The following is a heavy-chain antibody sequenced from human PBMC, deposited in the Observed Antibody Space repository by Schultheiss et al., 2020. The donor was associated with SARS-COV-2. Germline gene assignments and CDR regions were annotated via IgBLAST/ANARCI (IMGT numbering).Heavy chain of an antibody. D-gene: IGHD3-3*01. CDR2: INPSGGST. CDR3: ARDLDYDFWSGYSDAFDI. V-gene: IGHV1-46*01. J-gene: IGHJ3*02. CDR1: GYTFTSYG. Sequence: ASVKVSCKASGYTFTSYGISWVRQAPGQGLEWMGIINPSGGSTSYAQKFQGRVTMTRDTSTSTVYMELSSLRSEDTAVYYCARDLDYDFWSGYSDAFDIWGQGTMVTVSS.